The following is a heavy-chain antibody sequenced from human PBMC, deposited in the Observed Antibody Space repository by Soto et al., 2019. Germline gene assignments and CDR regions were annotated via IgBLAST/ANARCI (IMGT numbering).Heavy chain of an antibody. CDR2: IYYSGST. D-gene: IGHD4-17*01. Sequence: SETLSLTCTVSGGSISSYYWSWIRQPPGKGLEWIGYIYYSGSTNYNPSLKSRVTISVDTSKNQFSLKLRSVTAADTAVYYCANYPTTVTSDYWGQGTLVTVSS. V-gene: IGHV4-59*01. CDR1: GGSISSYY. CDR3: ANYPTTVTSDY. J-gene: IGHJ4*02.